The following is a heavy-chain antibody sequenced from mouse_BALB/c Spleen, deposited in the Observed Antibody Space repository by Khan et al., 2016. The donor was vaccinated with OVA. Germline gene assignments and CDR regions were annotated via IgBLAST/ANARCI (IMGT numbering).Heavy chain of an antibody. CDR1: GYSFTTYY. V-gene: IGHV1S135*01. J-gene: IGHJ3*01. CDR2: IDPFSGGT. CDR3: TRHGYVAWFTY. Sequence: VQLQQSGPELMKPGASVKISCKASGYSFTTYYIHWMMQSHGKSLEWIGYIDPFSGGTTYNQKFKGKAPLTVDRSSSTAYLHLSNLTSEDSAVYYCTRHGYVAWFTYWGQGTLVTVSS. D-gene: IGHD2-2*01.